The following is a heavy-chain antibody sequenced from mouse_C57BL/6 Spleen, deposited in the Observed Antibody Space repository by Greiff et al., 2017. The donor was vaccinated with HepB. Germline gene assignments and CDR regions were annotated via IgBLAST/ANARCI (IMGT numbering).Heavy chain of an antibody. J-gene: IGHJ4*01. CDR1: GYAFTNYL. D-gene: IGHD2-2*01. CDR3: ARARGYDNAMDY. CDR2: INPGSGGT. Sequence: QVHVKQSGAELVRPGTSVKVSCKASGYAFTNYLIEWVKQRPGQGLEWIGVINPGSGGTNYNEKFKGKATLTADKSSSTAYMQLSSLTSEDSAVYFCARARGYDNAMDYWGQGTSVTVSS. V-gene: IGHV1-54*01.